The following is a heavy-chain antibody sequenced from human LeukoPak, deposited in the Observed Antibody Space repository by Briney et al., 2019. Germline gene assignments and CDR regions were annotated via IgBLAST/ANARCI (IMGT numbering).Heavy chain of an antibody. D-gene: IGHD3-9*01. CDR3: AKVDSFWYFDL. CDR1: GFTFSSYA. J-gene: IGHJ2*01. Sequence: GGSLILSCAASGFTFSSYAMTWVRQAPGRGLEWVSAIGGSGGSTYYADSVKGRFTVSRDNSKNTFFVQMNSLRADDTAVYYCAKVDSFWYFDLWGRGTLVTVSS. CDR2: IGGSGGST. V-gene: IGHV3-23*01.